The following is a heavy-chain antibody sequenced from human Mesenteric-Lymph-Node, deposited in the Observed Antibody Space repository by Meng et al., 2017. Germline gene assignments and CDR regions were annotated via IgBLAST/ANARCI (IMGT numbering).Heavy chain of an antibody. D-gene: IGHD5-12*01. Sequence: SETLSLTCSVSGDPITGGTYYWSWIRHSAGKGLEWIGRINPGGNTNYNPSLKSRVTISVDTSKNQFSLKLSSVTAADTAVYYCAGGGVVATMAVWGQGTTVTVSS. CDR2: INPGGNT. V-gene: IGHV4-61*02. CDR1: GDPITGGTYY. CDR3: AGGGVVATMAV. J-gene: IGHJ6*02.